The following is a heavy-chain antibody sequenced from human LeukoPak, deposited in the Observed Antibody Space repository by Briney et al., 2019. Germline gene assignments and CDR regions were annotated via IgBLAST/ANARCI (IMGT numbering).Heavy chain of an antibody. J-gene: IGHJ6*03. D-gene: IGHD1-26*01. CDR2: IYHSGST. CDR1: GGSISRSNW. Sequence: SETLSLTCAVSGGSISRSNWWNWVRQPPGKGLEWIGEIYHSGSTNYNPSLKSRVTISVDKSKNQFSLKLSSVTAADTAVYYCARSYGDYYYYYYMDVWGKGTTVTVSS. CDR3: ARSYGDYYYYYYMDV. V-gene: IGHV4-4*02.